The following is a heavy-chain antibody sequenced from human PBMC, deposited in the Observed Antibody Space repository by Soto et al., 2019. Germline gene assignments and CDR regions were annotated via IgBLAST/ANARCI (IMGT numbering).Heavy chain of an antibody. CDR2: INHSGST. Sequence: SETLSLTCAVYGGSFSGYYWSWIRQPPGKGLEWIGEINHSGSTNYNPSLKSRVTISVDTSKNQFSLKLSSVTAADTAVYYCASYGAYNWFDPWGQGTLVTVSS. CDR3: ASYGAYNWFDP. J-gene: IGHJ5*02. CDR1: GGSFSGYY. D-gene: IGHD4-17*01. V-gene: IGHV4-34*01.